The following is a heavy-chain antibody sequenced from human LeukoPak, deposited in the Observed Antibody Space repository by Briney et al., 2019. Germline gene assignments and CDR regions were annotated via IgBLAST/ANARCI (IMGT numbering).Heavy chain of an antibody. J-gene: IGHJ4*02. CDR1: GFTFSSYS. Sequence: GGSLRLSCAASGFTFSSYSMNWVRQAPGKGLEWVSYISSSSSTIYYADSVKGRFTISRDNAKNSLYLQMNSLRAEDTAVYYCARDGAVVGATEDYWGQGTLVTVSS. CDR3: ARDGAVVGATEDY. CDR2: ISSSSSTI. D-gene: IGHD1-26*01. V-gene: IGHV3-48*01.